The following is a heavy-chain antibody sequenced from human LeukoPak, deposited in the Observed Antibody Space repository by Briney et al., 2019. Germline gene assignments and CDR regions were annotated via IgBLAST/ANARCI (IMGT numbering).Heavy chain of an antibody. V-gene: IGHV3-23*01. J-gene: IGHJ4*02. D-gene: IGHD6-19*01. CDR1: GFTFNRNA. Sequence: GGSLRLSCAASGFTFNRNAISWVRQAPGKGLEWVSTIGGSGDKTYYADSVKGRFTISRDNSKNMLHLQMSSLTGEDTALYYCVRRGDASSGGGDHDYWGQGALVTVSS. CDR3: VRRGDASSGGGDHDY. CDR2: IGGSGDKT.